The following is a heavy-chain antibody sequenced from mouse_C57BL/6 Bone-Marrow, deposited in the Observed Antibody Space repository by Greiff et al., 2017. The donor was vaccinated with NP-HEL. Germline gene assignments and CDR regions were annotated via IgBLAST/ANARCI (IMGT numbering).Heavy chain of an antibody. D-gene: IGHD1-1*01. J-gene: IGHJ3*01. V-gene: IGHV5-16*01. CDR1: GFTFSDYY. CDR2: INYDGSST. CDR3: ARYEITTGVPFAY. Sequence: EVQLVESEGGLVQPGSSMKLSCTASGFTFSDYYMAWVRQVPEKGLEWVANINYDGSSTYYLDSLKSRFIISRDNAKNILYLQMSSLKSEDTATYYCARYEITTGVPFAYWGQGTLVTVSA.